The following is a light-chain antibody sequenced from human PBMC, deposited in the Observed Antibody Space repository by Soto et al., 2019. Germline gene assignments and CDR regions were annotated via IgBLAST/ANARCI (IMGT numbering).Light chain of an antibody. CDR1: SSDVGGYNY. J-gene: IGLJ1*01. Sequence: QSVLTQHASVSGSPGQSITISCTGTSSDVGGYNYVSWYQQHPGKAPKLMIYEVSNRPSGVSNRFSGSKSGNTASLTISGLQAEDEADYYCSSYTSSSFYVFGTGTKVTVL. CDR3: SSYTSSSFYV. CDR2: EVS. V-gene: IGLV2-14*01.